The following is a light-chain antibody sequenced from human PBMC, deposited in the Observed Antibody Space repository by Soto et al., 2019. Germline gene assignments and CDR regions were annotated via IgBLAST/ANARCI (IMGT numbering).Light chain of an antibody. V-gene: IGLV2-14*01. J-gene: IGLJ1*01. CDR2: EVT. CDR1: SGDIGSYNR. Sequence: QSALTQPASVSVSPGQSSTISCTGTSGDIGSYNRVSWYQQHPGKAPKLIISEVTDRPSGVSNRFSGSKSGNTASLTISGLQAEAEAEYYCSSYTNINTRACVFGTGTKVTV. CDR3: SSYTNINTRACV.